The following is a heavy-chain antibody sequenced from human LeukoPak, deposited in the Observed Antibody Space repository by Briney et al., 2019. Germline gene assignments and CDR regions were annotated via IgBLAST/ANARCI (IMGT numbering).Heavy chain of an antibody. CDR3: TTDEDWNYARKDV. V-gene: IGHV3-15*04. Sequence: GGSLRLSCAASGFTFNYAWMSWVRQVPGKGLEWVGQTVSEIDGGTTDYATPVKGRFTISRDDSKSTLYLQMNSLKIEDTAVYYCTTDEDWNYARKDVWGQGATVIVSS. CDR2: TVSEIDGGTT. J-gene: IGHJ6*02. D-gene: IGHD1-7*01. CDR1: GFTFNYAW.